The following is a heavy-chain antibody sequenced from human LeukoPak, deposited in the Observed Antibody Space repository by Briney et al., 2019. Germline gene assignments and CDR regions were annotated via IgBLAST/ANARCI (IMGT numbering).Heavy chain of an antibody. V-gene: IGHV3-48*01. D-gene: IGHD3-10*01. CDR3: ARDGVVRGVISYYYYYYMDV. Sequence: PGGSLRLSCAASGFTFSSYSMNWVRQAPGKGLEWVSYISSSSSTIYYADSAKGRFTISRDNAKNSLYLQMNSLRAEDTAVYYCARDGVVRGVISYYYYYYMDVWGKGTTVTVSS. J-gene: IGHJ6*03. CDR1: GFTFSSYS. CDR2: ISSSSSTI.